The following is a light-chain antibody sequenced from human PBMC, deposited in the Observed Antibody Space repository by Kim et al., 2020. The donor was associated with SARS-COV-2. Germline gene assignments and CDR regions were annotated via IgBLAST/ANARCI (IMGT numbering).Light chain of an antibody. CDR1: SSDVGSYNL. CDR3: CSYAGSSTLL. J-gene: IGLJ2*01. V-gene: IGLV2-23*01. CDR2: EVN. Sequence: GQSITISCTGTSSDVGSYNLVSWYQQHPGKAPKFFIFEVNKRPSGVSNRFSGSKSGNTASLTISGLQAEDEADYYCCSYAGSSTLLFGGGTKLTVL.